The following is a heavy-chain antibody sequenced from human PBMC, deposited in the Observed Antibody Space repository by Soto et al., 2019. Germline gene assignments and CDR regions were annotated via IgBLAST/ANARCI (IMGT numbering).Heavy chain of an antibody. Sequence: QVQLVESGGGVVQPGRSLRLSCAASGFTFSSYGMHWVRQAPGKGLEWVAVIWYDGSKKYYADSVRGRFTISRDNSKNPLYLQMNSLRAEDTAVYYCARDRGYCSGGSCYSFDYWGQGTLVTVSS. V-gene: IGHV3-33*01. CDR1: GFTFSSYG. D-gene: IGHD2-15*01. J-gene: IGHJ4*02. CDR3: ARDRGYCSGGSCYSFDY. CDR2: IWYDGSKK.